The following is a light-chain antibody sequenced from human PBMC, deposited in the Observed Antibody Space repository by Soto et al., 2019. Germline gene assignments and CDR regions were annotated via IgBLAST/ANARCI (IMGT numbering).Light chain of an antibody. V-gene: IGKV3-11*01. J-gene: IGKJ1*01. CDR1: QSVNNY. Sequence: EIVLTQSPATLSLSPGERATLSCRAIQSVNNYLAWYQQKPGQAPRLLIYDASNRATGIPARFSGSGSGTDFTLTISSPEPEDFPIYYCQQRSNWPRTFGQGTKVEFK. CDR2: DAS. CDR3: QQRSNWPRT.